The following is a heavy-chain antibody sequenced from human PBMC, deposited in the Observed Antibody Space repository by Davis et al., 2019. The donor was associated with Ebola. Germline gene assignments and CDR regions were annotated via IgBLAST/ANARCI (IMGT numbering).Heavy chain of an antibody. Sequence: PGGSLRLSCVGSEFTFRSYWFHWVRQAPGKGLEWVSRIDTDGSTTNYADSVRGRFTISRVNAKNTLFLQMNSLRADDTAVYYCARDVGGRAGYWGQGTLVTVSS. J-gene: IGHJ4*02. CDR1: EFTFRSYW. V-gene: IGHV3-74*01. CDR2: IDTDGSTT. CDR3: ARDVGGRAGY.